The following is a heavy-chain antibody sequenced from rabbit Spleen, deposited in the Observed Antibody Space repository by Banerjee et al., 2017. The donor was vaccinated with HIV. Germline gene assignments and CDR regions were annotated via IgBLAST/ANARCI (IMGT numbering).Heavy chain of an antibody. J-gene: IGHJ4*01. Sequence: QSLEESGGGLVKPGASLTLTCKASGFSFNSGYDMCWVRQAPGKGLEWIACIDTGSSGFTYYATWAKGRFTCSKTSSTTVTLQLTSLTAADTATYFCARGSAAMTMVITGFYFNLWGPGTLVTVS. CDR1: GFSFNSGYD. CDR2: IDTGSSGFT. CDR3: ARGSAAMTMVITGFYFNL. V-gene: IGHV1S40*01. D-gene: IGHD2-1*01.